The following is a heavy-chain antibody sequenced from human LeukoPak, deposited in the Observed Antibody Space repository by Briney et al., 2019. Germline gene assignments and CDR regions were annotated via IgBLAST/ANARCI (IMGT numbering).Heavy chain of an antibody. CDR1: GGSFSGYY. CDR3: ARGIGCSGGSCYSYWYFDL. J-gene: IGHJ2*01. D-gene: IGHD2-15*01. CDR2: INHSGST. Sequence: PSETLSLTCAVYGGSFSGYYWSWIRQPPRKGLEWVGEINHSGSTNYNPSLKSRVTISVDTSKNQLSLKLSSVTAADTAVYYCARGIGCSGGSCYSYWYFDLWGRGTLVTVSS. V-gene: IGHV4-34*01.